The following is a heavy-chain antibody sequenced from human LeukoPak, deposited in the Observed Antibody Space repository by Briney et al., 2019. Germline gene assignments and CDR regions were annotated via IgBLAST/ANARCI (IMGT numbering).Heavy chain of an antibody. CDR2: IKQDGSEK. V-gene: IGHV3-7*01. CDR1: GFTFSSYE. CDR3: ARELARSFQVMGY. Sequence: GGSLRLSCAASGFTFSSYEMNWVRQAPGKGLEWVANIKQDGSEKNYVDSVKGRFTISRDNSKNSLYLQMNSLRAEDTAVYYCARELARSFQVMGYWGQGTLVTVSS. J-gene: IGHJ4*02. D-gene: IGHD3-16*01.